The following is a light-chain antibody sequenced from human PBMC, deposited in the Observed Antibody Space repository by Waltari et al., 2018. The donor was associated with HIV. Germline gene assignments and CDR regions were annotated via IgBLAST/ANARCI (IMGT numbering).Light chain of an antibody. CDR1: SSDVGGYNL. CDR3: CSYAPTSRYV. Sequence: QSALTQPASVSGSPGQSITISCTGSSSDVGGYNLVPWLQHHPGKAPKLIIYEATRRPSGVSNRFSGSKSGRTASLTISGLQADDEADYYCCSYAPTSRYVFGSGTKVTVL. V-gene: IGLV2-23*01. J-gene: IGLJ1*01. CDR2: EAT.